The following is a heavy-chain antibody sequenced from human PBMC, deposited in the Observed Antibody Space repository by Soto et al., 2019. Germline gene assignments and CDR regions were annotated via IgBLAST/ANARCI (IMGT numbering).Heavy chain of an antibody. CDR1: GYIFVNYG. D-gene: IGHD3-16*01. CDR2: ISPYNGNT. J-gene: IGHJ6*02. CDR3: AMVDNYVTPTPQDV. V-gene: IGHV1-18*01. Sequence: QVQLVQSGDEVKKPGASVKVSCKASGYIFVNYGIAWVRQAPGQGLEWMGWISPYNGNTHYATKVPGRLTMTTDTSTSTAYMDLGSLTSDDTAVYYRAMVDNYVTPTPQDVWGQGTTFTVSS.